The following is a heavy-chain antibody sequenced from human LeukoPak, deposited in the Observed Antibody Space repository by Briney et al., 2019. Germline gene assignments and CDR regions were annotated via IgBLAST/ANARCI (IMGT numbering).Heavy chain of an antibody. CDR3: ARGRDGYNYFESVY. CDR1: GGSISSGGYY. Sequence: PSQTLSLTCAVSGGSISSGGYYWSWIRQPPGKGLEWIGYIYHSGSTYYNPSLKSRVTISVDRSKNQFSLKLSSVTAADTAVYYCARGRDGYNYFESVYWGQGTLVTVSS. V-gene: IGHV4-30-2*01. J-gene: IGHJ4*02. CDR2: IYHSGST. D-gene: IGHD5-24*01.